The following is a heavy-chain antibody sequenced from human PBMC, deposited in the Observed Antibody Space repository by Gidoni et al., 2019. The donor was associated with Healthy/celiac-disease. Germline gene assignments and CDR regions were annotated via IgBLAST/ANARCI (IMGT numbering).Heavy chain of an antibody. CDR3: TTGSSSSSYYYGMDV. V-gene: IGHV3-15*07. CDR2: IKSKTDGGTT. Sequence: EVQLVESGGGLVKPGGSLRLSCAASGFTFSNAWMNWVRQAPGKGLEWVGRIKSKTDGGTTDYAAPVKGRFTISRDDSKNTLYLQMNSLKTEDTAVYYCTTGSSSSSYYYGMDVWGQGTTVTVSS. CDR1: GFTFSNAW. D-gene: IGHD6-6*01. J-gene: IGHJ6*02.